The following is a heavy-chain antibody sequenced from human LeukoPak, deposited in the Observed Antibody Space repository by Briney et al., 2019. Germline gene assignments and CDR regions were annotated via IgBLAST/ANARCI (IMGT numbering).Heavy chain of an antibody. CDR2: IYTSGST. D-gene: IGHD3-10*01. Sequence: PSETLSLTCTVSGGSISSGSYYWSWIRQPAGKGLEWIGRIYTSGSTNYNPSLKSRVTISVDTSKNQFSLKVSSVTAADTAVYYCARVFDSGSQAYFYYMDVWGKGTTVTISS. CDR1: GGSISSGSYY. J-gene: IGHJ6*03. V-gene: IGHV4-61*02. CDR3: ARVFDSGSQAYFYYMDV.